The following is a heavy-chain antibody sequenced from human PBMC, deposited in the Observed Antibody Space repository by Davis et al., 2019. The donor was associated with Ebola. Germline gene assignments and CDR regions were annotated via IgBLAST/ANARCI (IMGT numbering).Heavy chain of an antibody. CDR3: ACQGDSVGLRSQSYYYYMDV. CDR2: VYYSGSV. Sequence: PSETLSLTCTVSGASVSSADSYWSWVRQPPGKGLEWIGDVYYSGSVNYNPSLKSRVTISLDTSKNQFSLKLPSVTAADTAVYYCACQGDSVGLRSQSYYYYMDVWGKGTTVTVSS. D-gene: IGHD3-16*01. CDR1: GASVSSADSY. V-gene: IGHV4-61*08. J-gene: IGHJ6*03.